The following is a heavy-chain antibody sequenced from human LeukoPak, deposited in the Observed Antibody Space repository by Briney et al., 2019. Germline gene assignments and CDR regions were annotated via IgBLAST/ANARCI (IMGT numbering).Heavy chain of an antibody. D-gene: IGHD6-13*01. Sequence: ASVKVSRKASGYTFTSYEINWVRQATGQGLEWMGWMNPNSGNTGYAQKFQGRVTMTRNTSISTAYMELSSLRSEDTAVYYCAVGYSSSWYVFFDYWGQGTLVTVSS. CDR3: AVGYSSSWYVFFDY. J-gene: IGHJ4*02. V-gene: IGHV1-8*01. CDR1: GYTFTSYE. CDR2: MNPNSGNT.